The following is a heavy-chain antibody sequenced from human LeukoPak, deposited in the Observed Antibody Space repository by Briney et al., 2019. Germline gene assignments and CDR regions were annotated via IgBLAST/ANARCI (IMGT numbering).Heavy chain of an antibody. V-gene: IGHV3-53*01. CDR2: IYSGGST. CDR3: ASTTYYYDSSGYYYDPGVGGFDY. Sequence: GGSLRLSCAASGFTVSSNYMSWVRQAPGKGLEWVSVIYSGGSTYYADSVKGRFTISRDNSKKTLYLQMNSLRAEDTAVYYCASTTYYYDSSGYYYDPGVGGFDYWGQGTLVTVSS. J-gene: IGHJ4*02. D-gene: IGHD3-22*01. CDR1: GFTVSSNY.